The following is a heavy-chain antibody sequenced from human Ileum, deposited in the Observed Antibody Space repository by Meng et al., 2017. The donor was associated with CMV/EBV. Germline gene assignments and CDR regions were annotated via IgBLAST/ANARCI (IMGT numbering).Heavy chain of an antibody. CDR2: IYHSGLT. CDR1: GGSITSLKW. Sequence: QVRLQESGPGLVKPSGTLSLTCTVSGGSITSLKWWSWVRQPPGKGLEWIAEIYHSGLTNYNAPFKSRVTVSVDTSKNEFSLSLRSVTAADTAVYYCVSRSYYGRRWFEPWGEGTLVTVSS. V-gene: IGHV4-4*02. D-gene: IGHD3-16*01. J-gene: IGHJ5*02. CDR3: VSRSYYGRRWFEP.